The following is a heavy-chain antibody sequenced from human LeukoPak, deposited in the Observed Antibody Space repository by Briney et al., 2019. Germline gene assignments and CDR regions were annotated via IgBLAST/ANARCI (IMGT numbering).Heavy chain of an antibody. D-gene: IGHD1-26*01. J-gene: IGHJ6*03. CDR1: GFTFSSYS. CDR2: ISSSSSYI. V-gene: IGHV3-21*04. Sequence: GGSLRLSCAASGFTFSSYSMNWVRQAPGKGLEWVSSISSSSSYIYYADSVKGRFTISRDNAKNSLYLQMNSLRAEDMALYYCAKGSGSYFNSYMDVWGKGTTVTVSS. CDR3: AKGSGSYFNSYMDV.